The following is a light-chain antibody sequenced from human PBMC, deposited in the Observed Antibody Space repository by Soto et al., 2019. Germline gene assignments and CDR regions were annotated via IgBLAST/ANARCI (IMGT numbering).Light chain of an antibody. Sequence: LKNSPGTLSLTTGERATLSCRASQSVSSSYSAWYQQQPGQAPSLLIYASSSTATGTPDRFSGSGSGTDFTLTISRLEPEEFAVYYCQQYGSSPRTFGQGTKVDIK. V-gene: IGKV3-20*01. J-gene: IGKJ1*01. CDR1: QSVSSSY. CDR3: QQYGSSPRT. CDR2: ASS.